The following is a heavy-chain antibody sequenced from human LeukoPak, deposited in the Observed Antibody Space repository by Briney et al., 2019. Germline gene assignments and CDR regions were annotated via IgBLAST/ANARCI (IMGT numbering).Heavy chain of an antibody. D-gene: IGHD2-2*01. CDR3: ARAGYCSSTSCPSAYYYGMDV. CDR1: GDSFLSNSS. CDR2: TYYRSNWYN. V-gene: IGHV6-1*01. J-gene: IGHJ6*02. Sequence: SQTLSLTCAVSGDSFLSNSSWNWIRQSPSRGLEWLGRTYYRSNWYNDYGVSVKSRININPDTSKNLFSLQLSSVTAADTAVYYCARAGYCSSTSCPSAYYYGMDVWGQGTTVTVSS.